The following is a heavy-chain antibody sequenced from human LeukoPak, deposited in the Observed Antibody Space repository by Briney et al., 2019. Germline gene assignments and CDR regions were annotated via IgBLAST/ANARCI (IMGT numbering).Heavy chain of an antibody. CDR1: GFTVYNFA. Sequence: GGSLRLSCVASGFTVYNFAMSWVRQAPGKGLEWVSLITGGGGSTDYADSVKGRFTISRDNSKNTLYLQMNSLRVEDTATYYCAKDRRSGAPFDRWGQGTVLTVSS. J-gene: IGHJ4*02. CDR2: ITGGGGST. CDR3: AKDRRSGAPFDR. D-gene: IGHD3-3*01. V-gene: IGHV3-23*01.